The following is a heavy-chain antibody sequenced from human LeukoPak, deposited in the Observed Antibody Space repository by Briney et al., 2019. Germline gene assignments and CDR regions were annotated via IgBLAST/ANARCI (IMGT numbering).Heavy chain of an antibody. Sequence: ASVKVSCKASGYTFTSYDINWVRQATGQGLEWMGWMNPNSGNTGYAQKFQGRVTITRNTSISTAYMELSSLRSEDTAVYYCARVGDYYDSSGYYAPYYFDYWGQGTLVTVSS. V-gene: IGHV1-8*03. J-gene: IGHJ4*02. D-gene: IGHD3-22*01. CDR1: GYTFTSYD. CDR2: MNPNSGNT. CDR3: ARVGDYYDSSGYYAPYYFDY.